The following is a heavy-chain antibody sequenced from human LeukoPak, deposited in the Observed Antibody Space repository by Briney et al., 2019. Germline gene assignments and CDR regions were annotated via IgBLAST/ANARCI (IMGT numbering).Heavy chain of an antibody. D-gene: IGHD3-10*01. Sequence: ASVKVSCKASGYTFTSYDINWVRQATGQGLEWMGYMNPNSGNTGYAQKFEGRVTMTWNTSISTAYMELSSLRSEDTAVYYCARGLLIRGVIIYDIDFWGQGTLVTVSS. CDR2: MNPNSGNT. J-gene: IGHJ4*02. CDR3: ARGLLIRGVIIYDIDF. V-gene: IGHV1-8*01. CDR1: GYTFTSYD.